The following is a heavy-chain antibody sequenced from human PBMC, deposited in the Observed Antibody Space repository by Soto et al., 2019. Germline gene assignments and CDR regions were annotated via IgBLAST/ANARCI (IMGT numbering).Heavy chain of an antibody. J-gene: IGHJ6*02. V-gene: IGHV1-18*01. Sequence: QVQLVQSGAEVKKPGASVKVSCKASGYSFTSSGISLVRQAPGQGLEWMGRISAYNGNTNYAQKLQGRVTITTDTSTSTAYMELRSLRSDDTAAYYCARDNAFGESDVWGQGTTVTVSS. CDR1: GYSFTSSG. CDR2: ISAYNGNT. D-gene: IGHD3-10*01. CDR3: ARDNAFGESDV.